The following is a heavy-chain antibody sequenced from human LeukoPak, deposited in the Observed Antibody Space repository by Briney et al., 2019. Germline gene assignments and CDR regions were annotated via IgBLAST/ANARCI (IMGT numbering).Heavy chain of an antibody. J-gene: IGHJ4*02. CDR3: ARPGRKSTSPTDY. CDR2: MNPNSGNT. D-gene: IGHD2-2*01. V-gene: IGHV1-8*01. CDR1: GYTSTSYD. Sequence: GASVTVSCKASGYTSTSYDINWVRQATGQGLEWMGWMNPNSGNTGYAQKFQGRVTMTRNTSISTAYMELSSLRSEDTAVYYCARPGRKSTSPTDYWGQGTLVTVSS.